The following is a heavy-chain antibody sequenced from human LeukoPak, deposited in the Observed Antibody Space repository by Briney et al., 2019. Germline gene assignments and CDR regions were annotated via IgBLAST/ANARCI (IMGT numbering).Heavy chain of an antibody. V-gene: IGHV3-9*01. D-gene: IGHD2-15*01. Sequence: GGSLRLSCAASGFTFDDYGMHWVRHAPGKGLEWVSHISWNSGDIDYADSVKGRFTISRDNAKNSLYLQMNTLRTEDTALYYCAKSCSGGACPIDYWGQGILVTVSS. CDR1: GFTFDDYG. CDR3: AKSCSGGACPIDY. J-gene: IGHJ4*02. CDR2: ISWNSGDI.